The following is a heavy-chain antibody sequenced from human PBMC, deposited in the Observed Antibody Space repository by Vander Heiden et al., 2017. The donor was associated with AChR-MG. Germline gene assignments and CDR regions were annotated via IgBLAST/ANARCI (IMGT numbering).Heavy chain of an antibody. V-gene: IGHV1-69*06. CDR1: GSSFRSYA. J-gene: IGHJ2*01. Sequence: VQLVQSGAEVKKPGSSGKVSCEASGSSFRSYAISWVRQAPGQGLEWMGGIIHIFGTANYAQKFQGRVTITADKSTSTAYMELSSLRSEDTAVYYCASSRFDGYWKSGYFDLWGRGTLVTVSS. CDR3: ASSRFDGYWKSGYFDL. CDR2: IIHIFGTA. D-gene: IGHD1-1*01.